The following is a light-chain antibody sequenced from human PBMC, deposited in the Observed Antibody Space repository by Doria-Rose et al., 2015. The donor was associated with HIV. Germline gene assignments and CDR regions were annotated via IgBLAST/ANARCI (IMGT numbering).Light chain of an antibody. CDR3: QQYYSYPRA. J-gene: IGKJ5*01. Sequence: MTQSPSSFSASTGDRATITCRASQGISSYLAWYQQKPGKAPNLLIYAASTLQSGVPSRFGGSGSGTDFTLTISCLQSEDFATYYCQQYYSYPRAFGQGTRLEIK. CDR2: AAS. V-gene: IGKV1-8*01. CDR1: QGISSY.